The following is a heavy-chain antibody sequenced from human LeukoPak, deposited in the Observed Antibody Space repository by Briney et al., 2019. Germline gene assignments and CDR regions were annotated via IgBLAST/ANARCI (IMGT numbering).Heavy chain of an antibody. D-gene: IGHD6-13*01. Sequence: ASVKVSCKVSGYTLTELSMHWVRQTPGKGLEWMGGFDPEDGETIYAQKFQGRVTMTEDTSTDTAYMELSSLRSEDTAVYYCAIKGYSSSWYNSFDYWGQGTLVTVSS. V-gene: IGHV1-24*01. CDR3: AIKGYSSSWYNSFDY. J-gene: IGHJ4*02. CDR2: FDPEDGET. CDR1: GYTLTELS.